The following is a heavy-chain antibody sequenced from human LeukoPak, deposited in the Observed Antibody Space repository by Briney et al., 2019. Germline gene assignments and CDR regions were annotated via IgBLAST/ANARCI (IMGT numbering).Heavy chain of an antibody. D-gene: IGHD6-19*01. V-gene: IGHV3-73*01. CDR1: GFTFSGSA. CDR2: IRSKANSYAT. Sequence: PGGSLRLSFAASGFTFSGSAMHWVRQASGKGLEWVGRIRSKANSYATAYAASVKGRFTLSRDDSKNTAYLQMNSLKTEDTAVYYCTSVLPGYSSGWFDWGQGTLVTVSS. J-gene: IGHJ4*02. CDR3: TSVLPGYSSGWFD.